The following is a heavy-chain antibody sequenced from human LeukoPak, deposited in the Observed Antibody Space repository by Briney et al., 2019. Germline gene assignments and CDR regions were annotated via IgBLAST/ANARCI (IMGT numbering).Heavy chain of an antibody. CDR3: AKDTYYYDSSGYWHYYYGMDV. CDR2: ISYDGSNK. Sequence: GGSLRLSCAASGFTFSSYGMHWVRQAPSKGLEWVAVISYDGSNKYYADSVKGRFTISRDNSKNTLYLQMNSLRAEDTAVYYCAKDTYYYDSSGYWHYYYGMDVWGQGTTVTVSS. CDR1: GFTFSSYG. J-gene: IGHJ6*02. D-gene: IGHD3-22*01. V-gene: IGHV3-30*18.